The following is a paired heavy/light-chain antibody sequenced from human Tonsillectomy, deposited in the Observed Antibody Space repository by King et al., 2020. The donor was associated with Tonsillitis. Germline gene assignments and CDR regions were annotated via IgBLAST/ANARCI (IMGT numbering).Light chain of an antibody. V-gene: IGLV3-10*01. Sequence: SYELTQPPSVSVSPGQTARITCSGDALPKRYVCWYQQKSGQAPVLVIYEDSKRPSGIPERFSGSSSGTMATLTISGAQVEDEADYYCYSTDSSGNEVFGGGTKLTVL. CDR3: YSTDSSGNEV. CDR1: ALPKRY. CDR2: EDS. J-gene: IGLJ2*01.
Heavy chain of an antibody. J-gene: IGHJ4*01. V-gene: IGHV3-15*01. CDR2: IKSRIDGGTT. CDR3: TTVYNGSYPTLIVH. CDR1: GFTFRNAW. D-gene: IGHD1-26*01. Sequence: EVRMVESGGGLVQPGGFLRLSCAASGFTFRNAWMSWVRQAPGKGLEWVGRIKSRIDGGTTDYAAPVKGRFTISRDDSKTTLYLQMNSLKTEDTAVYYCTTVYNGSYPTLIVHWGHGTLVTVSS.